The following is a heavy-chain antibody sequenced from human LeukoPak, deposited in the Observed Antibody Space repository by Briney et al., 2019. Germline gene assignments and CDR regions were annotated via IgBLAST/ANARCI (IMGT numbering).Heavy chain of an antibody. CDR1: GFTFSSYS. J-gene: IGHJ4*02. V-gene: IGHV3-21*01. CDR3: ARDRHSSGWSGDFDY. D-gene: IGHD6-19*01. Sequence: PGGSLRLSCAASGFTFSSYSMNWVRQAPGKGLEWVSSISSSSYIYCADSVKGRFTISRDDAKNSLYLQMNSLRAEDTAVYYCARDRHSSGWSGDFDYWGQGTLVTVSS. CDR2: ISSSSYI.